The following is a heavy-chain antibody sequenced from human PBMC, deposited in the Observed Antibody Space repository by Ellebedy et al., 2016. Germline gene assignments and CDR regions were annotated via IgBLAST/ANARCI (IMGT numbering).Heavy chain of an antibody. V-gene: IGHV1-3*01. CDR3: GRVVSDYIWGSYRLDN. CDR1: GYTFTSYA. Sequence: ASVKVSCKASGYTFTSYAMHWVRQAPGQRLEWMGWINAGNGNTKYSQKFQGRVTITRDTSASTAYMELSSLRSEDTAVYYCGRVVSDYIWGSYRLDNWGQGTLVTVSS. CDR2: INAGNGNT. J-gene: IGHJ4*02. D-gene: IGHD3-16*02.